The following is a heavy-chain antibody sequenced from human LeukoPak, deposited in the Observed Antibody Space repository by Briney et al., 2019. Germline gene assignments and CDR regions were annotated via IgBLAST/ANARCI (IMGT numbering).Heavy chain of an antibody. Sequence: PSETLSLTCTVSGGSISSYYWSWIRQPAGKGLEWIGRIYTSGSTNYNPSLKSRVTMSVDTSKNQFSLKLSSVTAADTAVYYCAKAPPSYYGSGSYYKAAATNWFDPWGQGTLVTVSS. CDR3: AKAPPSYYGSGSYYKAAATNWFDP. CDR1: GGSISSYY. V-gene: IGHV4-4*07. D-gene: IGHD3-10*01. J-gene: IGHJ5*02. CDR2: IYTSGST.